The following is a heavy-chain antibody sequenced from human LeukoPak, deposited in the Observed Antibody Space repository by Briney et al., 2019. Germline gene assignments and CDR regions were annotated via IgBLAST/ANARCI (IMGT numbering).Heavy chain of an antibody. Sequence: GASVKVSCKASGFTFTSSAVQWVRQARGQRLEWIGWIVVGSGNTNYAQKFQERVTITRDMSTSTAYMELSSLRSEDTAVYYCAAVSSQLAYCGGDCYSGFDYWGQGTLVTVSS. J-gene: IGHJ4*02. CDR2: IVVGSGNT. CDR3: AAVSSQLAYCGGDCYSGFDY. V-gene: IGHV1-58*01. CDR1: GFTFTSSA. D-gene: IGHD2-21*02.